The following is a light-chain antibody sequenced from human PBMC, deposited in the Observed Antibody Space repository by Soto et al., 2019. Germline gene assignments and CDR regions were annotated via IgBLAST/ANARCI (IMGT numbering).Light chain of an antibody. J-gene: IGKJ1*01. Sequence: EILLTQSPATLSLSPGERATLSCRASQSVSSYLAWYQQKPGQAPSLLIYDASNRATGIPARFSGSGSGTDFTLTISSLEPEDFAVYYCQQRSNWPPTFGQGTKVEIK. V-gene: IGKV3-11*01. CDR3: QQRSNWPPT. CDR1: QSVSSY. CDR2: DAS.